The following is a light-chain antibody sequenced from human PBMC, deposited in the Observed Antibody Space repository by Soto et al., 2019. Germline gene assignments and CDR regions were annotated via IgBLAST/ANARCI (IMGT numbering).Light chain of an antibody. CDR1: SSDVGDYNY. CDR2: EVN. Sequence: QSALTQPRSVSGSPGQSVAISCTGTSSDVGDYNYVSWYQQHPGKAPKVMIYEVNKRPAGVPDRFSGSKSDNTASLTISGLQAEDEADYYCCAYAGSYSLVFGGGTKLTVL. V-gene: IGLV2-11*01. J-gene: IGLJ2*01. CDR3: CAYAGSYSLV.